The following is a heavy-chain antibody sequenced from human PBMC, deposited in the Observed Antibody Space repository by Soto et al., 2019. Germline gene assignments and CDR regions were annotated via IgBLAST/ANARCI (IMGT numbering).Heavy chain of an antibody. CDR3: ARLVGSSGWSIIRGAFDI. CDR1: GGSISSSSYY. V-gene: IGHV4-39*01. CDR2: IYYSGST. J-gene: IGHJ3*02. Sequence: QLQLQESGPGLVKPSETLSLTCTVSGGSISSSSYYWGWIRQPPGKGLEWIGSIYYSGSTYYNPSLTSRVTISVETSKNQCSLKLSSVTAADTAVYYCARLVGSSGWSIIRGAFDIWGQGTMVTVSS. D-gene: IGHD6-19*01.